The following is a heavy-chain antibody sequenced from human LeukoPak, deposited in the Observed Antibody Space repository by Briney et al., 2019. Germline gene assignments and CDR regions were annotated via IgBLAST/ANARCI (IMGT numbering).Heavy chain of an antibody. Sequence: ASVRVSCKASGYTFTENYIHWVRQAPGHGLEWMGLISPYTGDAIYTEKFQGRVTMTRDTSVSTAYMHLSRLRSDDTAVYYCARGKSGFSPWGQGTPVTASS. V-gene: IGHV1-2*02. J-gene: IGHJ4*02. D-gene: IGHD3-22*01. CDR1: GYTFTENY. CDR3: ARGKSGFSP. CDR2: ISPYTGDA.